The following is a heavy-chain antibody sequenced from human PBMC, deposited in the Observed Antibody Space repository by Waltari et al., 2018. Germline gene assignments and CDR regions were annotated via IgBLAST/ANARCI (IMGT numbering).Heavy chain of an antibody. Sequence: QITLKESGPTLVKPTQTLTLTCTFSGFSLSTSGVGVGWIRQPPGKAMEWLALIYWNDDKRYSPSLKSRLTITNDTSKNQVVLTMTNMDPVDTATYYCAHMGYSPSYYYYGMDVWGQGTTVTVSS. CDR2: IYWNDDK. D-gene: IGHD6-13*01. V-gene: IGHV2-5*01. CDR3: AHMGYSPSYYYYGMDV. J-gene: IGHJ6*02. CDR1: GFSLSTSGVG.